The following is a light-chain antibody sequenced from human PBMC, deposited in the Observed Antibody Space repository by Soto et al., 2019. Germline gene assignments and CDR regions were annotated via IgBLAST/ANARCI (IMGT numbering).Light chain of an antibody. J-gene: IGKJ5*01. CDR3: QQLNSFPIT. V-gene: IGKV1-5*01. Sequence: DIQIKKSLAALSASEKDRVTITCRASESISSWLAWYQQKPGKAPKLLIYHASNLQSGVPSRFSGSGSGTEFTLTISSLQPDDFATYYCQQLNSFPITFGQGGLLEVK. CDR1: ESISSW. CDR2: HAS.